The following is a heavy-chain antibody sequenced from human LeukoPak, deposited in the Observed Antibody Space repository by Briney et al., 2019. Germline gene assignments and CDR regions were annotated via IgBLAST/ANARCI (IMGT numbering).Heavy chain of an antibody. CDR2: INHSGST. CDR1: GGSFSGYY. V-gene: IGHV4-34*01. CDR3: ARGLRYPSGHLDY. Sequence: PSETLSLTCAVYGGSFSGYYWSWIRQPPGKGLEWIGEINHSGSTYYNPSLKSRVTISVDTSKNQFSLKLSSVTAADTAVYYCARGLRYPSGHLDYWGQGTLVTVSS. D-gene: IGHD3-3*01. J-gene: IGHJ4*02.